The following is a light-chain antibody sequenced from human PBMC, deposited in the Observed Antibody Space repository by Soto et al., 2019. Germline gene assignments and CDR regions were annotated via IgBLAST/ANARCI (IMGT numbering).Light chain of an antibody. J-gene: IGKJ4*01. Sequence: AIPMTQSPSSLSASVGDTVTITCRASRGVGHDLGWYQQKPGKAPKLLIYHASTLQSGVPSRFSGSGSGTDFTLTISSLQAEDFATYYCLQDYDIPLTFGGGTKVEI. CDR2: HAS. CDR3: LQDYDIPLT. CDR1: RGVGHD. V-gene: IGKV1-6*01.